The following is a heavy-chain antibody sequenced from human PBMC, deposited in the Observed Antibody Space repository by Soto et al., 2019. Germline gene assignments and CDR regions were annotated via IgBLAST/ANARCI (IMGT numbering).Heavy chain of an antibody. D-gene: IGHD5-18*01. CDR3: GGSYSYGWNDF. CDR2: VNPNSGYT. V-gene: IGHV1-8*01. CDR1: GYTFTNYD. J-gene: IGHJ4*02. Sequence: ASVKVSCKASGYTFTNYDITWVRQAAGQGLEWVGWVNPNSGYTAYAQKFVGRVTMTRNTPLRTAYMELSSLTSGGTAVYYCGGSYSYGWNDFWGQGSLVTVSS.